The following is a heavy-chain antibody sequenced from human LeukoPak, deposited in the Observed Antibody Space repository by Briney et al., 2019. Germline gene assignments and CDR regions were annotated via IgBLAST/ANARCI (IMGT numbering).Heavy chain of an antibody. D-gene: IGHD3-3*01. CDR3: AREGDYDFWSGLHTWPRYMWFDP. CDR2: IYYSGST. J-gene: IGHJ5*02. V-gene: IGHV4-31*03. CDR1: GGSISSGGYY. Sequence: PSQTLSLTCTVSGGSISSGGYYWSWIRQHPGKGLEWIGYIYYSGSTYYNPSLKSRVTISVDTSKNQFSLKLSSVTAADTAVYYCAREGDYDFWSGLHTWPRYMWFDPWGQGTLVTVSS.